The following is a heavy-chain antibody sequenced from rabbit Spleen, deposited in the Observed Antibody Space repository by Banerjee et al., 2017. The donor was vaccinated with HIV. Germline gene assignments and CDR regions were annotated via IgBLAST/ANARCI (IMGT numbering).Heavy chain of an antibody. D-gene: IGHD1-1*01. CDR1: GFSFTSNDY. V-gene: IGHV1S40*01. Sequence: QSLEESGGDLVKPGASLTLTCTASGFSFTSNDYICWVRQAPGKGLEWIACINAATGKPVYATWAKGRFTISRTSSTTVTLQVTRLTAADTATYFCARDTSSSFSSYGMDLWGPGTLVTVS. CDR2: INAATGKP. CDR3: ARDTSSSFSSYGMDL. J-gene: IGHJ6*01.